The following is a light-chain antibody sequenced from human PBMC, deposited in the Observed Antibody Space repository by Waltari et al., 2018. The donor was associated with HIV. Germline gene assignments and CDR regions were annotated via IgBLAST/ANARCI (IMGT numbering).Light chain of an antibody. CDR1: YLGDKY. V-gene: IGLV3-1*01. J-gene: IGLJ2*01. CDR2: QDD. CDR3: QAWDSSTVL. Sequence: SHELTQQPSVSVSPGQTASITCSGDYLGDKYASWYQPKPGQSPVLVIYQDDKRPSGSPERFSGSNSGNTATLTITGTQAMDEADYYCQAWDSSTVLFGGGTKLTVL.